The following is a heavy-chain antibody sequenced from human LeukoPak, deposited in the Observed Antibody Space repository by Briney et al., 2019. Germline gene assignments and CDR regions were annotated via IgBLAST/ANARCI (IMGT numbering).Heavy chain of an antibody. Sequence: PGGSLRLSCSASGFTFSTYAMSWVRPAPGKGVEWVSGIINSVDRTHYADSLKGRFTLSRDNSKNTLYLQMNSRRAEETDVYYCAKALVGTLRGFDPWGQGTLVTVSS. D-gene: IGHD1-1*01. CDR3: AKALVGTLRGFDP. V-gene: IGHV3-23*01. CDR2: IINSVDRT. J-gene: IGHJ5*02. CDR1: GFTFSTYA.